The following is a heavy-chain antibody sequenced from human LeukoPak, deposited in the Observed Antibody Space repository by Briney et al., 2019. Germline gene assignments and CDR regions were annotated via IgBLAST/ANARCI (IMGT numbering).Heavy chain of an antibody. V-gene: IGHV1-18*01. CDR1: GYTFSSYG. D-gene: IGHD5-18*01. J-gene: IGHJ4*02. Sequence: GASVTVSCKASGYTFSSYGISWVRQAPGQGLEWMGWISAYNGNTNYAQKLQGRVTMTTDTSTSTAYMELRSLRSDDTAVYYCARTSLRGYSYGYGRNGPFDYWGQGTLVTVSS. CDR2: ISAYNGNT. CDR3: ARTSLRGYSYGYGRNGPFDY.